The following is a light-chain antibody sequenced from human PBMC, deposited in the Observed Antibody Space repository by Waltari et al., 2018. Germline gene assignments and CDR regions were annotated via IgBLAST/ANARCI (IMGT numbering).Light chain of an antibody. CDR2: HAS. Sequence: EIVLTQSPGTLSLSPGERATLSCRASQSVSTYLAWSQQKPGQAPRLLIYHASTRATGIPDRFSGSGSGTDFSLTISRLEPEDFAVYHCQHYLRLPATFGQGTKVEIK. CDR1: QSVSTY. V-gene: IGKV3-20*01. CDR3: QHYLRLPAT. J-gene: IGKJ1*01.